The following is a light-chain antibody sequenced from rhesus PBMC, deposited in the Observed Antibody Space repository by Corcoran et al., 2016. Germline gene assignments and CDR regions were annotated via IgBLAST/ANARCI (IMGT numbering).Light chain of an antibody. CDR3: QQYNDLVT. CDR1: ESVGSY. V-gene: IGKV3-40*03. J-gene: IGKJ3*01. Sequence: EIVMTQSPATLSLSPGETATLSCRASESVGSYLAWYQQKPGQVPKLLVHSAYFRATGIPDRFSGSGSRTEFPLTISSLEPEDVGVYHCQQYNDLVTFGPGTKLDIK. CDR2: SAY.